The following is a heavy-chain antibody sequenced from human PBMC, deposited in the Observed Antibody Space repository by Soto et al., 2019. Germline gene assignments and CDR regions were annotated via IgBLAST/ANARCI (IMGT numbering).Heavy chain of an antibody. CDR2: INPNADTT. CDR3: ARRGSGSNSDF. J-gene: IGHJ4*02. D-gene: IGHD3-10*01. CDR1: GYAFTSNS. Sequence: QVHLVQSGAEVRKPGASVKVSCRASGYAFTSNSMQWVRQAPGQGLEWMGIINPNADTTTYAQKFQCRVTMTRDTSTSTVYMELTSLRSEDTAVYYCARRGSGSNSDFWGQGTLGTVSS. V-gene: IGHV1-46*03.